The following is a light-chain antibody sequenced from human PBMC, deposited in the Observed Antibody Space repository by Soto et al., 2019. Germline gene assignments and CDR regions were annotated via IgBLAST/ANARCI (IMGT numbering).Light chain of an antibody. CDR3: QSYDSTLSARYV. J-gene: IGLJ1*01. CDR2: GNI. V-gene: IGLV1-40*01. CDR1: SSNIGAGED. Sequence: QSLLTQPPSVSGARGQRANISCTGSSSNIGAGEDVQWYQERPGTAPKLLIFGNINRPSGVPDRFSGSKSGTSASLAITGLQAEDEGDYYCQSYDSTLSARYVFGTGSKVTVL.